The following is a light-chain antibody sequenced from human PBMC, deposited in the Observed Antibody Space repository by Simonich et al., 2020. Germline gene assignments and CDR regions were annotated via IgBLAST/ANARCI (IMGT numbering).Light chain of an antibody. CDR2: WAS. V-gene: IGKV4-1*01. CDR1: QSVLYSSNNKNY. CDR3: QQYYSTPYT. J-gene: IGKJ2*01. Sequence: DIVMTQSPDSLAVSLGERATINCKSSQSVLYSSNNKNYFAWYQQKPGQLPKLLIYWASTRESGVPDRFSGSGSGTDFTRTISSLQAEDVAVYYCQQYYSTPYTFGQGTKLEIK.